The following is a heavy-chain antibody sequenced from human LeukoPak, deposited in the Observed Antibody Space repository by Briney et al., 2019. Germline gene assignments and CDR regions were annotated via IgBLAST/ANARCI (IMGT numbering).Heavy chain of an antibody. CDR3: ATGVGWELLHYFDY. D-gene: IGHD1-26*01. CDR2: ISAYNGNT. J-gene: IGHJ4*02. Sequence: GASVKVSCKASGYTFTSYGISWVRQAPGQGLEWMGWISAYNGNTNYAQKLQGRVTMTTDTSTSTAYMELSSLRSEDTAVYYCATGVGWELLHYFDYWGQGTLVTVSS. V-gene: IGHV1-18*01. CDR1: GYTFTSYG.